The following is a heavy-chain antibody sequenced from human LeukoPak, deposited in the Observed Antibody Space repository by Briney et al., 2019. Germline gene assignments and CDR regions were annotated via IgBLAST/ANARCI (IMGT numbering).Heavy chain of an antibody. CDR2: IGSDANT. D-gene: IGHD2-21*01. CDR3: AKDILRWSFDS. CDR1: GFTFSSYA. Sequence: GGSLRLSCAASGFTFSSYAMSWVRQAPGKGLEWVAGIGSDANTHYADSVRGRITISRDNSKNTVSLQMSSLRAEDTAVYYCAKDILRWSFDSWGQGILVTVPS. J-gene: IGHJ4*02. V-gene: IGHV3-23*01.